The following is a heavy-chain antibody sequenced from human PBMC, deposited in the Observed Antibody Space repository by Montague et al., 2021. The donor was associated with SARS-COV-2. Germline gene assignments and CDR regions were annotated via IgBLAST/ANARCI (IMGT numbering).Heavy chain of an antibody. D-gene: IGHD2-21*01. Sequence: SETLSLTCSVSGYSISSGYYWGWIRQPPGKGLEWIGAIYHSGFTHYNPSLKSRLTMSLDTSKNQFSLRLISVTAADTAVYYCSRADCGGVCNYLYSWFDYWGQGALVTVSS. J-gene: IGHJ5*01. CDR1: GYSISSGYY. CDR2: IYHSGFT. CDR3: SRADCGGVCNYLYSWFDY. V-gene: IGHV4-38-2*02.